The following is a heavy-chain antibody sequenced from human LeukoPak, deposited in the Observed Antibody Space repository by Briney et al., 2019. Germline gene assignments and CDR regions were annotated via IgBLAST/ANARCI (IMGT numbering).Heavy chain of an antibody. J-gene: IGHJ6*02. CDR2: ISSSSSYI. CDR3: ARDADYDILTGSPPFGGMDV. Sequence: GGSLRLSCAASGFTFSSYATSWVRQAPGKGLEWVSSISSSSSYIYYADSVKGRFTISRDNAKNSLYLQMNSLRAEDTAVYYCARDADYDILTGSPPFGGMDVWGQGTTVTVSS. D-gene: IGHD3-9*01. CDR1: GFTFSSYA. V-gene: IGHV3-21*01.